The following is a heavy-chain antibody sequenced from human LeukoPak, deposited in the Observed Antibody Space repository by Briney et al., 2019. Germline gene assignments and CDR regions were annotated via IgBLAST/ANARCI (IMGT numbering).Heavy chain of an antibody. CDR2: ISSSSSYI. CDR3: ARDDGDYSALYYGMDV. Sequence: GGSLRLSCAASGFTFSSYSMNWVRQAPGKGLEWVSSISSSSSYIYYADSVKGRLTISRDNAKNSLYLQMNSLRAEDTAVYYCARDDGDYSALYYGMDVWGQGTTVTVSS. D-gene: IGHD4-17*01. J-gene: IGHJ6*02. V-gene: IGHV3-21*01. CDR1: GFTFSSYS.